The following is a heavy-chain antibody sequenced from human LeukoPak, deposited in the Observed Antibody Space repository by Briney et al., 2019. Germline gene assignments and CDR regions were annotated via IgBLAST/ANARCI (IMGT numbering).Heavy chain of an antibody. V-gene: IGHV3-30*02. CDR2: IRHDESKT. Sequence: QPGGSLRLSRAASGLILSSYGMHWVRQAPGEGLEWVAYIRHDESKTFYADSVKGRFTISRDNSKNTLYLQMHSLRAEDTALYYCAKPVIPSAYQGTYYMDVWGKGTTVTVSS. D-gene: IGHD3-16*01. CDR1: GLILSSYG. J-gene: IGHJ6*03. CDR3: AKPVIPSAYQGTYYMDV.